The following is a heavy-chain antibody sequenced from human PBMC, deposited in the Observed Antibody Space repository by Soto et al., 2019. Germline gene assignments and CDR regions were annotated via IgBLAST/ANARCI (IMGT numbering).Heavy chain of an antibody. CDR2: IYYSGST. V-gene: IGHV4-59*01. CDR1: GGSISSYY. CDR3: ARSRTTVTPSGFQH. J-gene: IGHJ1*01. Sequence: SETLSLTCTVSGGSISSYYWSWIRQPPGKGLEWIGHIYYSGSTNYNPSLKSRVTISVDTSKNQFSLKLSSVTAADTAVYYCARSRTTVTPSGFQHWGQGTLVTVSS. D-gene: IGHD4-17*01.